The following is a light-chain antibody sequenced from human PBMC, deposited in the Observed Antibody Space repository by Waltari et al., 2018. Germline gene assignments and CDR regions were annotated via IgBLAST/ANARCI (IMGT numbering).Light chain of an antibody. V-gene: IGKV6-21*01. J-gene: IGKJ4*01. Sequence: EIVLTQSPDFQSVTPKEKVTITCRASQSIGSNLHWFQQKPDQSPQLLIKYASQSFSGVPSRVSGSGSGTDCTLTINSLEAEDAATYYCHQSNSFPLTFGGGTKVEI. CDR3: HQSNSFPLT. CDR1: QSIGSN. CDR2: YAS.